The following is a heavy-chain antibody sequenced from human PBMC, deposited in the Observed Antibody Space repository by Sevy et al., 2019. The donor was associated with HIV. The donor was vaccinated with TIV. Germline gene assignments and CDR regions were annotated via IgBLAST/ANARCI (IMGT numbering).Heavy chain of an antibody. V-gene: IGHV1-2*02. CDR3: ARARGVTTVYYYYGMDV. J-gene: IGHJ6*02. CDR1: GYSFTDYY. CDR2: INPKNDVT. Sequence: ASVKVSCKASGYSFTDYYMHWVRQAPGQGLEWMAWINPKNDVTNYAQKFQGRVTMTRDTSTSTAYMELTRLRSDDTAVYYCARARGVTTVYYYYGMDVWGQGTTVTVSS. D-gene: IGHD3-10*01.